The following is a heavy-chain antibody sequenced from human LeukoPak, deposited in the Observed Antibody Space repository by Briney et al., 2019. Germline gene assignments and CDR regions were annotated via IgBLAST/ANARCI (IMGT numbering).Heavy chain of an antibody. CDR3: AKRRFRDYGDYVRFDY. V-gene: IGHV3-30*02. D-gene: IGHD4-17*01. CDR2: IRYDGSNK. CDR1: GFTFSSYG. J-gene: IGHJ4*02. Sequence: GGSLRLSCAASGFTFSSYGMHWVRQAPGKGLEWVAFIRYDGSNKYYADSVKGRFAISRDNSKNTLYLQMNSLRAEDTAVHYCAKRRFRDYGDYVRFDYWGQGTLVTVSS.